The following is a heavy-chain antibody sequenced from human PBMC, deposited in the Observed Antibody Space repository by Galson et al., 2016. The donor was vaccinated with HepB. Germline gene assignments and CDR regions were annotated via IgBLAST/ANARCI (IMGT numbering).Heavy chain of an antibody. D-gene: IGHD3-10*01. CDR1: GFTFSGYK. CDR2: ISTTSSAI. CDR3: ARKFSGSENYFFDS. V-gene: IGHV3-48*02. J-gene: IGHJ4*02. Sequence: SLRLSCAASGFTFSGYKMNWVRQAPGEALEWVSYISTTSSAIYYADSVKGRFSISRDNAESSLYLQMNSLRDEDTAVYYCARKFSGSENYFFDSWGQGTLVTVSS.